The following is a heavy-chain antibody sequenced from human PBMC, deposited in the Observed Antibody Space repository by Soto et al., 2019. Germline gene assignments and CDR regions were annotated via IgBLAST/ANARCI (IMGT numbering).Heavy chain of an antibody. CDR1: GYTFTSYY. V-gene: IGHV1-46*01. Sequence: ASVKVSCKASGYTFTSYYLHWVRQAPGQGLVWMGIINPSGGSTNYAQKFQGRVTMTRDTSTSTVYMELSSLRSEDTAVYYCAREEEYYDILTGSYNWFDPWGQGTLVTVSS. CDR3: AREEEYYDILTGSYNWFDP. J-gene: IGHJ5*02. CDR2: INPSGGST. D-gene: IGHD3-9*01.